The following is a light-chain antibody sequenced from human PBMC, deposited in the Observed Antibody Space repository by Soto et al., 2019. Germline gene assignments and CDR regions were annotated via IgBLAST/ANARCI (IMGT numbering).Light chain of an antibody. CDR3: QTWGTGIRV. CDR1: SGHSSYA. CDR2: VSSDGSH. J-gene: IGLJ3*02. V-gene: IGLV4-69*01. Sequence: QLVLTQSPSASASLGASVKLTCTLSSGHSSYAIAWHQQQPEKGPRFLMKVSSDGSHTKGDGMPDRFSGSSSGAERYLTISSLQSEDEADYYCQTWGTGIRVFGGGTKLTVL.